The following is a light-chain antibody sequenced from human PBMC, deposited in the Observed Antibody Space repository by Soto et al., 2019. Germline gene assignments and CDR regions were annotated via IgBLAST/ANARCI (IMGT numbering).Light chain of an antibody. CDR2: DAS. CDR1: QSVSSSY. Sequence: EIVLTQSPDTLSLSPGERATLSCRASQSVSSSYLAWYHQKPGQAPRLLIYDASSRATGIPDRFSGSGSGTDFTLTISRLEPEDFAVYYCQQYGSSPPYTFGQGTKLEIK. J-gene: IGKJ2*01. CDR3: QQYGSSPPYT. V-gene: IGKV3-20*01.